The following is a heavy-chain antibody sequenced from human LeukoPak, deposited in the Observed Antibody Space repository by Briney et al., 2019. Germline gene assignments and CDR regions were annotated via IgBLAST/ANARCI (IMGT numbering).Heavy chain of an antibody. Sequence: GGSLRLSCAASGFTFSSYSIHWVRQAPGKGLEWVAVISYDGSTKYYADSVKGRFTISRDNSKNTLYLQMNSLRAEDTALYYCAKEACAGDCHRDYFDYWGQGTLDTVSS. CDR1: GFTFSSYS. CDR2: ISYDGSTK. V-gene: IGHV3-30*18. J-gene: IGHJ4*02. CDR3: AKEACAGDCHRDYFDY. D-gene: IGHD2-21*02.